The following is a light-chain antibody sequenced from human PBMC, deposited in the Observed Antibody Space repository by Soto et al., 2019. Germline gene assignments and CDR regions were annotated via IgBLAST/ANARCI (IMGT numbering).Light chain of an antibody. CDR1: QSVSSY. J-gene: IGKJ5*01. Sequence: ETVLTQSPATLSLSPGEGATLSCRASQSVSSYLAWYQLKPGQAPRLLIYDASNRATGIPARFSGSGSGADFTLIISSLEPEDFAVYYCQQRSNWPYTFGQGTRLEIK. CDR2: DAS. CDR3: QQRSNWPYT. V-gene: IGKV3-11*01.